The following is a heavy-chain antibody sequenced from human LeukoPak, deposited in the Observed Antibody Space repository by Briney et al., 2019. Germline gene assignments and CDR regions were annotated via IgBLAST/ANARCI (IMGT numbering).Heavy chain of an antibody. CDR1: GGSISSYY. J-gene: IGHJ4*02. CDR3: ARGGRGETDY. CDR2: IYYSGST. D-gene: IGHD3-16*01. V-gene: IGHV4-59*01. Sequence: SETLSLTCTVSGGSISSYYWSWIRQPPGKGLEWIGYIYYSGSTNYNPSLKSRVTISVDTSKNQFSLKLSSVTAADTAVYYCARGGRGETDYWGQGTLVTVSS.